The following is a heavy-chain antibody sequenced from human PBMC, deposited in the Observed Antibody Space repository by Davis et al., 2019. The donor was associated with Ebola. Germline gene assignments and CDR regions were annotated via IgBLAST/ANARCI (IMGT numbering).Heavy chain of an antibody. Sequence: PGGSLRLSCAASGFTFSNAWMSWVRQAPGKGLEWVGRIKSKTDGGTTDYAAPVKGRFTISRDDSKNTLYLQVNSLKTEDTAVYYCTDSWYYYGMDVWGKGTTVTVSS. J-gene: IGHJ6*04. CDR1: GFTFSNAW. D-gene: IGHD6-13*01. CDR2: IKSKTDGGTT. V-gene: IGHV3-15*01. CDR3: TDSWYYYGMDV.